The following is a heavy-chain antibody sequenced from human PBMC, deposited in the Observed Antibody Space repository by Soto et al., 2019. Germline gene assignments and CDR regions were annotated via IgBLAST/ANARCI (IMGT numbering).Heavy chain of an antibody. Sequence: GGSLRLSCAASGFTFSSYAMSWVRQAPGKGLEWVANIKENGGGKYYADSVKGRFTISRDNAKNSLYLQMNSLRAEDTAVYYCARDFAVAGSFDYWGQGTLVTVSS. CDR1: GFTFSSYA. V-gene: IGHV3-7*01. CDR3: ARDFAVAGSFDY. D-gene: IGHD6-19*01. CDR2: IKENGGGK. J-gene: IGHJ4*02.